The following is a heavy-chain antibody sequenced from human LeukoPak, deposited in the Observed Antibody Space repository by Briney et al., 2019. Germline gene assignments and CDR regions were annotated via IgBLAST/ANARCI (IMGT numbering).Heavy chain of an antibody. CDR2: INDSGRT. Sequence: SETLSLTCAVYGGSFSNYYWSWIRQTPGNGMEWIGEINDSGRTNYNPSLMSRVTVSVDTSKNQFSLRLTSVTATDTAVYYCARRWNYGRNYYIDVWGKGAAVSVSS. V-gene: IGHV4-34*01. CDR1: GGSFSNYY. J-gene: IGHJ6*03. D-gene: IGHD1-7*01. CDR3: ARRWNYGRNYYIDV.